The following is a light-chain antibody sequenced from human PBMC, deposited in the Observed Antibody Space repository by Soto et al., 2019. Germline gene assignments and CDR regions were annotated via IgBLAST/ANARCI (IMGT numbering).Light chain of an antibody. CDR2: GAS. CDR1: RTISSN. Sequence: EIVMTQSPGTLSVSPGERATLSCRASRTISSNLAWYQQKPGQAPRLLIYGASTRATGIPARFSGSGSGTEFTLTINSLQSEDLAVYYCHQYNNWPSGTFGQGTKLEIK. CDR3: HQYNNWPSGT. V-gene: IGKV3-15*01. J-gene: IGKJ2*01.